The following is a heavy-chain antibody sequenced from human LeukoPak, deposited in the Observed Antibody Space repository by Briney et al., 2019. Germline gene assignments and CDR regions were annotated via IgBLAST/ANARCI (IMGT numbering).Heavy chain of an antibody. CDR3: TGSYYYEYFQH. CDR2: ISGRGGST. V-gene: IGHV3-23*01. D-gene: IGHD3-22*01. Sequence: GGSLRLSCTASEFTFSNYAMSWVRQAPGKGLEWVSGISGRGGSTYYADSVRGRFTISRDNSKSTLYLQMNSLRAEDTALYYCTGSYYYEYFQHWGQGTLVTVSS. J-gene: IGHJ1*01. CDR1: EFTFSNYA.